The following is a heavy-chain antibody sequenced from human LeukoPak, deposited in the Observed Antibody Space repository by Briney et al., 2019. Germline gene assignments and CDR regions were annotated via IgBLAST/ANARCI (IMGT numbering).Heavy chain of an antibody. Sequence: GASVKVSCKASGYTFTSYDINWVRQATGQGLECMGWMNPNSGNTGYAQKFQGRVTMTRNTSISTAYMELSSLRSEDTAVYYCARGGRAALFYYYYYMDVWGKGTTVTISS. CDR3: ARGGRAALFYYYYYMDV. D-gene: IGHD6-13*01. CDR1: GYTFTSYD. CDR2: MNPNSGNT. J-gene: IGHJ6*03. V-gene: IGHV1-8*01.